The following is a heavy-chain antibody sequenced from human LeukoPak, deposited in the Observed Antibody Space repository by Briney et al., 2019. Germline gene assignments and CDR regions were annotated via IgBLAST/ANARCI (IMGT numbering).Heavy chain of an antibody. CDR1: GGSISSYS. J-gene: IGHJ6*03. D-gene: IGHD6-13*01. CDR2: VHYSGSP. V-gene: IGHV4-59*01. CDR3: ARGQGGQQLVPFSRVYYYYYYMDV. Sequence: SETLSLTCTVSGGSISSYSWSWVRQPPGMGLEWIGYVHYSGSPNYNPSLKSRVTMSVDTSKNQFSLELSSVTAADTAVYYCARGQGGQQLVPFSRVYYYYYYMDVWGKGTTVTVFS.